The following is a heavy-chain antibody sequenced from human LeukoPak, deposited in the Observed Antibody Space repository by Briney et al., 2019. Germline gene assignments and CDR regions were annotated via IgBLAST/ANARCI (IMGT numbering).Heavy chain of an antibody. V-gene: IGHV4-59*07. CDR2: VYYCGST. CDR1: GRSLTRSH. CDR3: ARVGGIAAFDY. Sequence: SDPLSLTRTVSGRSLTRSHWSWIRQPPGKGLEWIGYVYYCGSTNYNPSLKSRVTISVDTSKNQFSLKLSSVTAADTAVYYCARVGGIAAFDYWGQGTLVTASS. D-gene: IGHD6-13*01. J-gene: IGHJ4*02.